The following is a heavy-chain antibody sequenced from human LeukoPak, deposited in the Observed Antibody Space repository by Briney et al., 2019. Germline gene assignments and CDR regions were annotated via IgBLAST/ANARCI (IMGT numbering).Heavy chain of an antibody. CDR2: IYTSGST. J-gene: IGHJ4*02. CDR1: GGSISSGSYY. Sequence: SETLSLTCTVSGGSISSGSYYWSWIRQPAGKGLEWIGHIYTSGSTNYNPSLKSRVTISIDTSKNQFSLRLSSVTAADTAVYYCARAPQYCSSTSCYTNGIDYWGQGTLVTVSS. V-gene: IGHV4-61*09. D-gene: IGHD2-2*02. CDR3: ARAPQYCSSTSCYTNGIDY.